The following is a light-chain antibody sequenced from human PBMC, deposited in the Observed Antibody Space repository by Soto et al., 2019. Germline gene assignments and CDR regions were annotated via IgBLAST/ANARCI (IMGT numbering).Light chain of an antibody. CDR3: QQSYSTPRT. V-gene: IGKV1-39*01. Sequence: DIQMTQSPSSLSASVGDRVTITCRASQSISSYLNWYQQKPGKAPKLLIYAASSFQSGVPSRFSGSRSGTDFTLTISSLQPEDFATYYCQQSYSTPRTFGQGTKLEIK. CDR2: AAS. CDR1: QSISSY. J-gene: IGKJ2*01.